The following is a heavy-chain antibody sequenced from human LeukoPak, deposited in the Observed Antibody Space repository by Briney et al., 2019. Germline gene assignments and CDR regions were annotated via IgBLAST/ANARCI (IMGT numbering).Heavy chain of an antibody. CDR1: GGTFSSYA. CDR2: IIPILGIA. V-gene: IGHV1-69*04. CDR3: ARACLGSSTSCYVDWFDP. D-gene: IGHD2-2*01. J-gene: IGHJ5*02. Sequence: ASVKVSCKASGGTFSSYAISWVRQAPGQGLEWMGRIIPILGIANYAQKFQGRVTITADKSTSTAYMELSSLRSEDTAVYYCARACLGSSTSCYVDWFDPWGQGTLVTVSS.